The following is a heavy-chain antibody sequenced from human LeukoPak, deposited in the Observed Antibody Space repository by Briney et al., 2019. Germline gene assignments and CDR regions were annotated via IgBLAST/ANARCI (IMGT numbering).Heavy chain of an antibody. CDR2: IYTSGST. CDR3: ARGRHDYGAFDY. V-gene: IGHV4-4*07. CDR1: GGSISSYY. Sequence: SETLSLTCTVSGGSISSYYWSWIRQPAGKGLEWIGRIYTSGSTNYNTSLKSRVTMSVDTSKNQFSLKLSSVTAADTAVYYCARGRHDYGAFDYWGQGTLVTVSS. J-gene: IGHJ4*02. D-gene: IGHD4-17*01.